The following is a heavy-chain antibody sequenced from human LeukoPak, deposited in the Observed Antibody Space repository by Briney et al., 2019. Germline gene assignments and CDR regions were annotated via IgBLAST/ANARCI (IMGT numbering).Heavy chain of an antibody. D-gene: IGHD1-26*01. CDR2: INPSGGST. V-gene: IGHV1-46*01. Sequence: ASVKVSCKASGYTFTSYDINWVRQAPGQGLEWMGIINPSGGSTRYAQKFQGRVTMTRDMSTSTVYMELSSLRSEDTAVYYCARELVGATSRPFDYWGQGTLVTVSS. CDR3: ARELVGATSRPFDY. CDR1: GYTFTSYD. J-gene: IGHJ4*02.